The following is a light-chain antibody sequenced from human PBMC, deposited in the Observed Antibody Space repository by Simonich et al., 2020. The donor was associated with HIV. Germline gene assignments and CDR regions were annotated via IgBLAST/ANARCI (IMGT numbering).Light chain of an antibody. J-gene: IGLJ3*02. CDR1: SSDVGIYNL. CDR3: CSYAGSGTLV. CDR2: EGR. Sequence: QSALTQPASVSGSPGQSITISCTGTSSDVGIYNLVSWYQQHPGKAPKLLIYEGRNRPAGVSNRFSGSKSGNTASLTIAGLQAEDEADYYCCSYAGSGTLVFGGGTKLTVL. V-gene: IGLV2-23*01.